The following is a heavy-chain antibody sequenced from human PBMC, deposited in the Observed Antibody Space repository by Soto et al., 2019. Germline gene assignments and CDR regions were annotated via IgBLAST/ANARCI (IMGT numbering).Heavy chain of an antibody. D-gene: IGHD5-12*01. CDR1: GGTFSSYA. J-gene: IGHJ4*02. CDR3: ARAQEMATIKTVEEFDY. V-gene: IGHV1-69*13. CDR2: IIPIFGTA. Sequence: ASVKVSCKASGGTFSSYAISWVRQAPGQGLEWMGGIIPIFGTANYAQKFQGRVTITADESTSTAYMELSSLRSEDTAVYYCARAQEMATIKTVEEFDYWGQGTLVTVSS.